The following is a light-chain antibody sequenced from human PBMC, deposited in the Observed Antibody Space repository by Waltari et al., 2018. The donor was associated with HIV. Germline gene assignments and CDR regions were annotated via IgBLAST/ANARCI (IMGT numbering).Light chain of an antibody. CDR2: AAS. Sequence: EIVLTQSQGPMSLSTGERATLSCRASQSVTSGYLAWYQQKRGQAPRHVIYAASSRATGIPGRFSGSGSGTYFTLTISRLEPEDFAVYYCQQYSSSPITFGQGTRLEMK. V-gene: IGKV3-20*01. CDR3: QQYSSSPIT. J-gene: IGKJ5*01. CDR1: QSVTSGY.